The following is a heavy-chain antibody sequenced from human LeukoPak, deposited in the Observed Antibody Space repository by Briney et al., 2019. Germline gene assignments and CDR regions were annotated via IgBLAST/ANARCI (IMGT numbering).Heavy chain of an antibody. Sequence: GASLKVSCKASGYTFINYAMPWVRQAPGQRLEWIGWINAGNGNTKYSQKFQGRVTITRDTSASTVYMELSSLRSEDTAVYYCARDLDSSREDVWGQGTTVTVSS. CDR2: INAGNGNT. J-gene: IGHJ6*02. CDR3: ARDLDSSREDV. CDR1: GYTFINYA. D-gene: IGHD3-22*01. V-gene: IGHV1-3*01.